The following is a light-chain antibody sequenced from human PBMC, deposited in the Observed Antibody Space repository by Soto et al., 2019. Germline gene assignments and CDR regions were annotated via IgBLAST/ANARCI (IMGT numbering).Light chain of an antibody. V-gene: IGKV4-1*01. Sequence: DIVMTQSPDSLAVSLGERATINCKSSQSVLYSSNNKNYLAWYQQKPGQTPKLLIYWASTRESGVPDRFSGSGSGTDFTLTISSLQAEDVAVYYCQQYYSTPPYTVGQGTKLVIK. J-gene: IGKJ2*01. CDR1: QSVLYSSNNKNY. CDR3: QQYYSTPPYT. CDR2: WAS.